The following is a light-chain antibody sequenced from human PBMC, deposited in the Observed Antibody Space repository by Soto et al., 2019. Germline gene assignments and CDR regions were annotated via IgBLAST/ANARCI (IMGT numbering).Light chain of an antibody. CDR3: QHYDSSRT. CDR1: QTISNNY. J-gene: IGKJ1*01. CDR2: GAS. V-gene: IGKV3-20*01. Sequence: EIVLTQSPGTLSLSPGERATLSCRASQTISNNYLAWYQQKPGQAPRLLIYGASSRATGIPDRFSGSGSGTDFTLTISRLEPEDFAVYYCQHYDSSRTFGQGTEVEIK.